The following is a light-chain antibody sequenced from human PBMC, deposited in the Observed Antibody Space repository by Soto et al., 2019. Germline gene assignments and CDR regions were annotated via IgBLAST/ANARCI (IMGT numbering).Light chain of an antibody. Sequence: MVVTQSPATLSLSPGKSASLSCRASQNISNYLIRYQQKPGQAPRLLIYDVSNRATGIPARFSGSGSGTDFTRTINSLEPEDFSVYYCQRLSNWPRTFGQGTKLEGK. CDR2: DVS. CDR1: QNISNY. J-gene: IGKJ1*01. CDR3: QRLSNWPRT. V-gene: IGKV3-11*01.